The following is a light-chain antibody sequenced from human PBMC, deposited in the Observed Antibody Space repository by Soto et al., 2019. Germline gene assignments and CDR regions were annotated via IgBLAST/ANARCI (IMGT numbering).Light chain of an antibody. J-gene: IGLJ2*01. CDR2: EVR. CDR3: SSFTSKSTLI. CDR1: MRDIGAYNL. Sequence: QSVLTQPASVSGSPGQSITISCAGTMRDIGAYNLVSWYQQHPGKAPQLIIYEVRNRPSGISFRFSGSKSGNTASLTISGIQAEDEADYYCSSFTSKSTLIFGGGTQLTVL. V-gene: IGLV2-14*03.